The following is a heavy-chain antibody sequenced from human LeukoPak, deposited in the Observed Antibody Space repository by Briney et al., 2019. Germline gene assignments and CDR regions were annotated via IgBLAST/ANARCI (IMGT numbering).Heavy chain of an antibody. Sequence: ASVKVSCKAPGYTFTSYGISWVRQAPGQGLEWMGWISAYNGNTNYAQKLQGRVTMTTDTSTSTAYMELRSLRSDDTAVYYCARQYGSGSYFPYYFDYWGQGTLVTLSS. J-gene: IGHJ4*02. D-gene: IGHD3-10*01. CDR2: ISAYNGNT. CDR3: ARQYGSGSYFPYYFDY. V-gene: IGHV1-18*01. CDR1: GYTFTSYG.